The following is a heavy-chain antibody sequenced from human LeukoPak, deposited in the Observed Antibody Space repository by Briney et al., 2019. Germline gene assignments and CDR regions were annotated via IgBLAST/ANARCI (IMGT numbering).Heavy chain of an antibody. D-gene: IGHD3-9*01. Sequence: PGGSLRLSCAASGLTFDDYAMHWVRQAPGKGLEWVSGISWNSGSIGYADSVKGRFTISRDNAKNSLYLQMNSLRAEDTALYYCAKGQYLDWPHNDFDYWGQGTLVTVSS. CDR1: GLTFDDYA. CDR2: ISWNSGSI. CDR3: AKGQYLDWPHNDFDY. J-gene: IGHJ4*02. V-gene: IGHV3-9*01.